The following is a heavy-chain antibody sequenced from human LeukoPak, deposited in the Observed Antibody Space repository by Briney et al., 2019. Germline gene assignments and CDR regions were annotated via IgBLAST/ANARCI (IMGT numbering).Heavy chain of an antibody. CDR3: ARDRGDGYSFGAYDYGMDV. CDR1: GFTFSSYS. J-gene: IGHJ6*02. V-gene: IGHV3-48*04. D-gene: IGHD5-18*01. CDR2: ISSSSSTI. Sequence: GGSLRLSCAASGFTFSSYSMNWVRQAPGKGLEWVAYISSSSSTIYYGDSVKGRFTISRDNAKNSLYLQLSSLRAEETAIYYCARDRGDGYSFGAYDYGMDVWGQGTTVTVSS.